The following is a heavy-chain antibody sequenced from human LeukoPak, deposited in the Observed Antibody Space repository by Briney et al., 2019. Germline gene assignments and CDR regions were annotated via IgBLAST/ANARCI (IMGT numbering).Heavy chain of an antibody. CDR2: INHSGST. D-gene: IGHD3-10*01. Sequence: PSETLSLTCAVYGGSFSGYYWSWIRQPPGKGLEWIGEINHSGSTNYNPSLKSRVTISVDTSKNQFSLKRSSGTAADTAGYYCWRNSITTVRGVIKYYYYYYMDVWGKGTTVTVSS. V-gene: IGHV4-34*01. CDR3: WRNSITTVRGVIKYYYYYYMDV. CDR1: GGSFSGYY. J-gene: IGHJ6*03.